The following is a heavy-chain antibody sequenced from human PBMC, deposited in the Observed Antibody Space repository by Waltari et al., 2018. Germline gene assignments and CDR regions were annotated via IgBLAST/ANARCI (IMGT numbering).Heavy chain of an antibody. V-gene: IGHV4-39*01. CDR2: SHSSWVT. Sequence: QLQESGPGLVEPSETLSLTCTVSGDSFTHTTHYWGWIRQPPGKSLEWGGTSHSSWVTFYNAYLKSRVTMSVDKSKDQFSLNLNSVTAADTAVYYCAGGFGWGNDFWGQRILVTVAS. D-gene: IGHD3-16*01. J-gene: IGHJ4*02. CDR3: AGGFGWGNDF. CDR1: GDSFTHTTHY.